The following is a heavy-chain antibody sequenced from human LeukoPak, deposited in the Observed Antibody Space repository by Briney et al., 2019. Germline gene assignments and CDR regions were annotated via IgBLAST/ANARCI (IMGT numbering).Heavy chain of an antibody. D-gene: IGHD3-22*01. CDR3: ARFAYGSDYFPGHY. CDR2: IYPGDSRT. V-gene: IGHV5-51*01. Sequence: GESLKISCKGYGYICANYWIGWVRQMPGKGLEWMGIIYPGDSRTRYSPSFQGQVTISVDKSISTAYLQWSSLKASDTAMYYCARFAYGSDYFPGHYWGQGTLVIVSS. CDR1: GYICANYW. J-gene: IGHJ4*02.